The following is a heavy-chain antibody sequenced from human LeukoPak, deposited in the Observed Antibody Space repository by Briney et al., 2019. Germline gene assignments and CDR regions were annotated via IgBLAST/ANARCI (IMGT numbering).Heavy chain of an antibody. CDR3: ARGGWPNDY. Sequence: SETLSLTCAVYGGSFSGYYWSWIRQPPGKGLEWIGEINHSGSTNYNPSLKSRVTISVDTSKNQFSLKLSSATAADTAVYYCARGGWPNDYWGQGTLVTVSS. CDR2: INHSGST. D-gene: IGHD2-15*01. J-gene: IGHJ4*02. CDR1: GGSFSGYY. V-gene: IGHV4-34*01.